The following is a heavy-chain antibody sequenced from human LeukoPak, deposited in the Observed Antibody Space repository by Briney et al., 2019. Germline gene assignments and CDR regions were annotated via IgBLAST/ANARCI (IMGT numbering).Heavy chain of an antibody. CDR3: ARHQIAVAALDY. V-gene: IGHV4-39*01. CDR1: GGSISSSSYY. J-gene: IGHJ4*02. Sequence: SETLSLTCTVSGGSISSSSYYWGWIRQPPGKGLEWIGSIYYSGSTYYNPSLKSRVTISVDTSKNQFSLKLSSVTAADTAVYHCARHQIAVAALDYWGQGTLVTVSS. CDR2: IYYSGST. D-gene: IGHD6-19*01.